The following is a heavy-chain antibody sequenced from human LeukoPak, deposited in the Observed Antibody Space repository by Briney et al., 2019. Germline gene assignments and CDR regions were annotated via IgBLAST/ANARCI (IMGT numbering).Heavy chain of an antibody. J-gene: IGHJ4*02. CDR1: GFTFTNAW. D-gene: IGHD3-10*01. V-gene: IGHV3-15*01. Sequence: GGSLRLSCVDSGFTFTNAWMSWVRQAPGKGLEWIGRIKSKTDGETTNYAEPVRGRFTISRDDSKSAVYLQMNSLKIEDTAVYYCTTDLGTYYHGSQRLIPIDYWGQGTLVTVS. CDR3: TTDLGTYYHGSQRLIPIDY. CDR2: IKSKTDGETT.